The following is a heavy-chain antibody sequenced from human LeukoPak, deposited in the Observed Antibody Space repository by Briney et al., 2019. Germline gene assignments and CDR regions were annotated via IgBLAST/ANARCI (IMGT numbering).Heavy chain of an antibody. CDR2: IFPDDSDT. V-gene: IGHV5-51*01. CDR3: ARHSSSGWDDAFDI. CDR1: GYNFSNYW. Sequence: GESLKISCKGSGYNFSNYWIGWVRHLPGRGLEWMGTIFPDDSDTRYSPSFRGQVTMSADRSISTAYLQWSSLKASDTAMYYCARHSSSGWDDAFDIWGQGTMVTVSS. D-gene: IGHD6-19*01. J-gene: IGHJ3*02.